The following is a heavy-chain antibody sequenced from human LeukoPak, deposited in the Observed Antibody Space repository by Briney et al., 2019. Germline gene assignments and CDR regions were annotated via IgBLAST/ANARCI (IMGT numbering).Heavy chain of an antibody. CDR2: INHSGST. Sequence: SETLSLTCAVYGGSFSGYYWSWIRQPPGKGLEWIGEINHSGSTNCNPSLKSRVTISVDTSKDQFSLKLSSVTAADTAVYYCARGRRISDDGPFDYWGQGTLVTVSS. CDR1: GGSFSGYY. J-gene: IGHJ4*02. D-gene: IGHD4-17*01. CDR3: ARGRRISDDGPFDY. V-gene: IGHV4-34*01.